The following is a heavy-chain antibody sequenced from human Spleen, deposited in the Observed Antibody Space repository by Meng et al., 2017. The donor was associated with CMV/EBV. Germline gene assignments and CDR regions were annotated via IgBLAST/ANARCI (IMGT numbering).Heavy chain of an antibody. Sequence: SETLSLTCTVSGVAISSSSYYWGGIRQPPGKGLGWIGIIYYSGSTYYNPSLKSRVTISVDTSKNQFSLKLSSVTAADTAVYYCARSTAIFGVVIIPGQVGTWGQGTLVTVSS. V-gene: IGHV4-39*01. CDR1: GVAISSSSYY. CDR3: ARSTAIFGVVIIPGQVGT. D-gene: IGHD3-3*01. CDR2: IYYSGST. J-gene: IGHJ5*02.